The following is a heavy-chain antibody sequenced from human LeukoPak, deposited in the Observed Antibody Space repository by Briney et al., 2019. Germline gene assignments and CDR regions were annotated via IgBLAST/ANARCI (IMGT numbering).Heavy chain of an antibody. J-gene: IGHJ5*02. CDR2: IYYSGST. D-gene: IGHD3-22*01. CDR3: ARVVVVITQGWFDP. CDR1: GGSISSSSYY. Sequence: PSETLSLTCAVSGGSISSSSYYWGWIRQPPGKGLEWIGSIYYSGSTYYNPSLKSRVTISVDTSKNQFSLKLSSVTAADTAVYYCARVVVVITQGWFDPWGQGTLVTVSS. V-gene: IGHV4-39*07.